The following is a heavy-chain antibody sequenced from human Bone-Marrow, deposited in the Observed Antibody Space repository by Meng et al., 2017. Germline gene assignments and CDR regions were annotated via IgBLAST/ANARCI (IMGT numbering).Heavy chain of an antibody. D-gene: IGHD3-10*01. J-gene: IGHJ3*02. V-gene: IGHV4-34*01. CDR1: GGSFSGYY. CDR3: ARDRARSGSYHFDAFDI. Sequence: SETLSLTCAVYGGSFSGYYWSWIRQPPGKGLEWIGEINHSGSTNYNPSLKSRVTISVDTSISTAYMELSRLRSDDTAVYYCARDRARSGSYHFDAFDIWGQGTMVTVSS. CDR2: INHSGST.